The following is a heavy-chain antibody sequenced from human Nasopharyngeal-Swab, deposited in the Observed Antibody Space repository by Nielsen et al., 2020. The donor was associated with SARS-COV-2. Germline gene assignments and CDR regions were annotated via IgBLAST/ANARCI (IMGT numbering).Heavy chain of an antibody. V-gene: IGHV1-46*01. J-gene: IGHJ6*02. D-gene: IGHD2-2*01. CDR3: ARRGRCSGSSCDMDV. CDR2: INPGRGGT. Sequence: WVRQAPGQGLEWMGMINPGRGGTTYAQKLQGRVTMTRDTSTSTVFMDLSSLRSEDTAVYYCARRGRCSGSSCDMDVWGQGTTVTVSS.